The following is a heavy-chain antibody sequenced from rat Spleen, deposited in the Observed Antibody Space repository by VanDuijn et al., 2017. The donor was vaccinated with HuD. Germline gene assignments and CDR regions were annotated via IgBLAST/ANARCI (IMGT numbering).Heavy chain of an antibody. V-gene: IGHV2-1*01. CDR3: TREGHTMDRATYWFAY. J-gene: IGHJ3*01. CDR2: IWSGGNT. Sequence: QVQLKESGPGLMQPSQTLSLTCTVSGFSLTRYHVHWVRQSPGKGLEWMAIIWSGGNTDYNSALKSRLSISRDTSKSQVFLKIYSLQTEDTAIYFCTREGHTMDRATYWFAYWGQGTLVTVSS. D-gene: IGHD1-9*01. CDR1: GFSLTRYH.